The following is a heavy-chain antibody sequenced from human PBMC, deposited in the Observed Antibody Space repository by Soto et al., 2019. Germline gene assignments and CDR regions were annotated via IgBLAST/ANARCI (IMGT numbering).Heavy chain of an antibody. CDR2: ISAYNGNT. CDR1: GYTFTSYG. J-gene: IGHJ6*02. CDR3: ARGGKYSPHGVCSFDGMDL. Sequence: QVQLVQSGAEVKKPGASVKVSCKASGYTFTSYGISWVRQAPGQGLEWMGWISAYNGNTNYAQKFQGRVTMTTDTSTSTAYMELSSLRSEDTAVYYCARGGKYSPHGVCSFDGMDLWGHATTVTASS. D-gene: IGHD2-8*01. V-gene: IGHV1-18*01.